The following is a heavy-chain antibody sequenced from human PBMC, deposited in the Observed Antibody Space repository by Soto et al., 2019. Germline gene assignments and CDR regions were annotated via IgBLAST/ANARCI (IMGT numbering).Heavy chain of an antibody. D-gene: IGHD3-22*01. J-gene: IGHJ4*02. CDR1: GDSISSPHYY. CDR3: AREPKQNSDTSTWNGGLDS. V-gene: IGHV4-30-4*01. CDR2: IYYTGNN. Sequence: QVQLQESGPGLVKPSQTLSLSCTVSGDSISSPHYYWTWVRQPPGKGLEWVGYIYYTGNNFYNPALQSRFAMSVDPSTNQFSLNLASVTAADTAVYNCAREPKQNSDTSTWNGGLDSWGPGPLVNVSS.